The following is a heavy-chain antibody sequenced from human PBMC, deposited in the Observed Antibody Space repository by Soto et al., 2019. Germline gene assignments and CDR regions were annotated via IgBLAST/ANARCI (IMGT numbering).Heavy chain of an antibody. J-gene: IGHJ3*01. CDR3: ALRYGSGSFFAFAV. Sequence: EVQLVESGGGLVQPGGSLRLSCAASGFTFSSYWMYWVRQAPGKGLVWVSRINSDGSSTSYADSVKGRFTISRDNAKNPLYLQMNSLRAEGTAVYYCALRYGSGSFFAFAVWGQGTMVTVSS. CDR1: GFTFSSYW. D-gene: IGHD3-10*01. V-gene: IGHV3-74*01. CDR2: INSDGSST.